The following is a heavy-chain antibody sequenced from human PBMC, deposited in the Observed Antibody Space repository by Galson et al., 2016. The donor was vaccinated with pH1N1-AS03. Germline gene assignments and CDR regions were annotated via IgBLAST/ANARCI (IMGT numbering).Heavy chain of an antibody. V-gene: IGHV1-46*01. D-gene: IGHD4/OR15-4a*01. CDR2: INPSDGNT. J-gene: IGHJ6*02. Sequence: SVKVSCKASGYTFTSYYIHWVRQAPGQGREWKGIINPSDGNTNYAQRFQGRVTMTRDTSTSTVHMELSSLRSDDTAVYYCARVSAGLTGYYYAMDVWGQGTTVTVSS. CDR1: GYTFTSYY. CDR3: ARVSAGLTGYYYAMDV.